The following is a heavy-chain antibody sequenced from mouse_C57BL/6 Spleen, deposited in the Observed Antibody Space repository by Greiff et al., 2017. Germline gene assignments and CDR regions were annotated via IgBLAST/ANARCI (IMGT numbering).Heavy chain of an antibody. J-gene: IGHJ2*01. CDR2: IYPGSGST. V-gene: IGHV1-55*01. D-gene: IGHD1-1*01. CDR3: ARQGYGSSYGFDY. CDR1: GYTFTSYW. Sequence: QVQLKQPGAELVKPGASVKMSCKASGYTFTSYWITWVKQRPGQGLEWIGDIYPGSGSTNYNEKFKSKATLTVDTSSSTAYMQLSSLTSEDSAVYYCARQGYGSSYGFDYWGQGTTLTVSS.